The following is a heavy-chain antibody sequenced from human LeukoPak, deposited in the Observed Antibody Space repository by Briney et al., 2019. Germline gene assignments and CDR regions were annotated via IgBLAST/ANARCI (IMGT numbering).Heavy chain of an antibody. J-gene: IGHJ6*02. D-gene: IGHD1-1*01. CDR1: GYTFTSYD. CDR2: MNPNSGNT. CDR3: ARAIRETGTYNFYGVDV. Sequence: GASVKVSCKASGYTFTSYDINWVRQAAGQGLEWMGWMNPNSGNTGYAQKFQGRVTMTRNTSISTAYMELSSLRSEDTAVYYCARAIRETGTYNFYGVDVWGQGTTVTVSS. V-gene: IGHV1-8*01.